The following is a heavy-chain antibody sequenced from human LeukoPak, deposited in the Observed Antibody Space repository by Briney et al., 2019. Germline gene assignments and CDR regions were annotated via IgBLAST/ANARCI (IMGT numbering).Heavy chain of an antibody. CDR2: IYRDGSEK. Sequence: GGSLRLSCAASRFTRSGYWMSWVRQAPGKGLEGVANIYRDGSEKYYVDSVKGRFTISRDNAKNSLYLQMDSLGVDDTAVYYCARGGSGRKYYYMDVWGKGTTVTVSS. V-gene: IGHV3-7*04. J-gene: IGHJ6*03. CDR3: ARGGSGRKYYYMDV. D-gene: IGHD1-26*01. CDR1: RFTRSGYW.